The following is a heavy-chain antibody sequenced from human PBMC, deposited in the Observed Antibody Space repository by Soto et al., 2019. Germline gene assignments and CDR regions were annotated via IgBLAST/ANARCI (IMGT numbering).Heavy chain of an antibody. CDR3: ARGGWRWLKLGAFDI. CDR2: IWYDGSNK. D-gene: IGHD5-12*01. Sequence: GGSLRLSCAASGFTFSSYGMHWVRQAPGKGLEWVAVIWYDGSNKYYADSVKGRFTISRDNSKNTLYLQMNSLRAEDTAVYYCARGGWRWLKLGAFDICGQGTMVTVSS. V-gene: IGHV3-33*01. J-gene: IGHJ3*02. CDR1: GFTFSSYG.